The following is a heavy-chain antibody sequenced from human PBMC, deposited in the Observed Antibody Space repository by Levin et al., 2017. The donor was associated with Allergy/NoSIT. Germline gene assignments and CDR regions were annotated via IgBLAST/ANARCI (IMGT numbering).Heavy chain of an antibody. CDR3: ASDMARRPSYYYYGMDV. Sequence: LSLTCAASGFTFDDYAMHWVRQAPGKGLEWVSGISWNSGSIGYADSVKGRFTISRDNAKNSLYLQMNSLRAEDTALYYCASDMARRPSYYYYGMDVWGQGTTVTVSS. V-gene: IGHV3-9*01. J-gene: IGHJ6*02. D-gene: IGHD6-25*01. CDR1: GFTFDDYA. CDR2: ISWNSGSI.